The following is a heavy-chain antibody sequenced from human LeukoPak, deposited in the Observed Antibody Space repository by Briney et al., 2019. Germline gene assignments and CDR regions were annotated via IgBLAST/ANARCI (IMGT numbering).Heavy chain of an antibody. J-gene: IGHJ4*02. V-gene: IGHV4-38-2*01. CDR1: GYSISSGYY. D-gene: IGHD6-19*01. Sequence: SETLSLTCAVSGYSISSGYYWGWIRQPPGKGLEWIGSIYHSGSTYYNPSLKSRVTMSVDTSKNQFSLRLSSVTAADTAVYYCARRLAVAGYFDYWGQGTLVTVSS. CDR3: ARRLAVAGYFDY. CDR2: IYHSGST.